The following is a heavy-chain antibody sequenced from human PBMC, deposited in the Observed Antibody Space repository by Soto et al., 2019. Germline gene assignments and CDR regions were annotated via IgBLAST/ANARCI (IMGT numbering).Heavy chain of an antibody. CDR3: ARVTSTYCSSTSCYWGGIDY. J-gene: IGHJ4*02. CDR1: GFTFSSYA. D-gene: IGHD2-2*01. CDR2: ISGSGGST. Sequence: GGSLRLSCAASGFTFSSYAMSWVRQAPGKGLEWVSAISGSGGSTYYADSVKGRFTISRDNSKNTLYLQMNSLRAEDTAVYYCARVTSTYCSSTSCYWGGIDYWGQGTLVTVSS. V-gene: IGHV3-23*01.